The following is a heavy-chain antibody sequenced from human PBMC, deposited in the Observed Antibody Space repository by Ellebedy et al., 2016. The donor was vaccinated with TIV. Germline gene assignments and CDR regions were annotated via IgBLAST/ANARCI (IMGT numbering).Heavy chain of an antibody. CDR2: IYYSGST. V-gene: IGHV4-59*12. D-gene: IGHD2-2*02. Sequence: SETLSLXXTVSGGSISSYYWSWIRQPPGKGLEWIGYIYYSGSTNYNPSLKSRVTISVDTSKNQFSLKLSSVTAADTAVYYCARGAPAAILGMDVWGQGTTVTVSS. J-gene: IGHJ6*02. CDR3: ARGAPAAILGMDV. CDR1: GGSISSYY.